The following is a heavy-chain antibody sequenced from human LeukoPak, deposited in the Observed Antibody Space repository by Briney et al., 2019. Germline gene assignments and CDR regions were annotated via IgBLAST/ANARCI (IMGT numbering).Heavy chain of an antibody. Sequence: SETLSLTCTVSGGSISSYYWNWIRQPPGKGLEWIGYVYYSGSTNYNPSLKSRVTISVDTSKNQFSLKLSSVTAADTAVYYCARGTGSDGDYDYWSQGTLVTVSS. D-gene: IGHD4-17*01. J-gene: IGHJ4*02. CDR1: GGSISSYY. V-gene: IGHV4-59*01. CDR2: VYYSGST. CDR3: ARGTGSDGDYDY.